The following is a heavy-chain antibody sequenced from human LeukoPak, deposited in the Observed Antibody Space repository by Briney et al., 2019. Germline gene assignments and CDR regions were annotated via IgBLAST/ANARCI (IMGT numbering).Heavy chain of an antibody. V-gene: IGHV4-59*01. J-gene: IGHJ4*02. CDR3: ARAAAGAFDY. Sequence: SETLSLTCTVSGGSISSYYWSWIRQPPGKGLEWIGYIYYSGSTNYNPSLKSRVTISVDTSKNQFSLKLSSVTAADTAVYYCARAAAGAFDYWGQGTLVTVSS. CDR1: GGSISSYY. CDR2: IYYSGST. D-gene: IGHD6-13*01.